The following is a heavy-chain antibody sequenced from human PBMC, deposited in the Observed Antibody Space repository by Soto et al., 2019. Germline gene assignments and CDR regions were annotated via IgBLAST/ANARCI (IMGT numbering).Heavy chain of an antibody. J-gene: IGHJ5*02. CDR3: ARRMRGDTAMAAGGFWFDP. V-gene: IGHV5-51*01. D-gene: IGHD5-18*01. Sequence: GESLKISCKGSGYSFTSYWIGWVRQMPGKGLEWMGIIYPGDSDTRYSPSFQGQVTISADKSISTAYLQWSSLKASDTAMYYCARRMRGDTAMAAGGFWFDPWGQGTLVTVSS. CDR2: IYPGDSDT. CDR1: GYSFTSYW.